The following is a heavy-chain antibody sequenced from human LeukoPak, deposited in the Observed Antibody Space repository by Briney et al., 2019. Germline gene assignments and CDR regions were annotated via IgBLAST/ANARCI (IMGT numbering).Heavy chain of an antibody. CDR2: IRYDGSNK. CDR3: AKDHEGYYDFWSGPLFDY. D-gene: IGHD3-3*01. CDR1: GFTFSSYD. Sequence: PGGSLRLSCAASGFTFSSYDMHWVRQAPGKGLEWVAFIRYDGSNKYYADSVKGRFTISRDNSKNTLYLQMNSLRAEDTAVYYCAKDHEGYYDFWSGPLFDYWGQGTLVTVSS. V-gene: IGHV3-30*02. J-gene: IGHJ4*02.